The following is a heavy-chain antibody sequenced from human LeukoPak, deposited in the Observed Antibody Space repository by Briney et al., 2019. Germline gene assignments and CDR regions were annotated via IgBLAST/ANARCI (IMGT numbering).Heavy chain of an antibody. Sequence: PGGSLRLSCAASGFTFSSYSMNWVRQAPGKGLEWVSSISSSSSYIYYADSVKGRFTISRDNAKNSLYLQMNSLRAEDTAVYYCARVFVAAAGMMDFDYWGQGTLVTVS. D-gene: IGHD6-13*01. CDR3: ARVFVAAAGMMDFDY. CDR1: GFTFSSYS. CDR2: ISSSSSYI. V-gene: IGHV3-21*01. J-gene: IGHJ4*02.